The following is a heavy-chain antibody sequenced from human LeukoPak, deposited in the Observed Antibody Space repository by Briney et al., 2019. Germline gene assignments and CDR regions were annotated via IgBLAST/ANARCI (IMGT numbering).Heavy chain of an antibody. J-gene: IGHJ4*02. CDR3: ANEGEIGYGYFY. CDR2: IKQDGSEK. CDR1: GFTFSNYW. Sequence: GGSLRLSCAASGFTFSNYWMSWVRQAPGKGLEWVANIKQDGSEKNYVDSVKGRFTISRDNAKNSLYLQMNSLRAEDTAVYYCANEGEIGYGYFYWGQGTLVTVSS. V-gene: IGHV3-7*01. D-gene: IGHD5-18*01.